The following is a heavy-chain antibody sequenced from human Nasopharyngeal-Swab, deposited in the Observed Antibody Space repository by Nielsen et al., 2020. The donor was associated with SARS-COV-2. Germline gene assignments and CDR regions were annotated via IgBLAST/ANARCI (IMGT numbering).Heavy chain of an antibody. CDR1: GFTFDNFA. J-gene: IGHJ4*02. D-gene: IGHD2-2*01. CDR3: AKDNWSTYCSSSSCYVDY. V-gene: IGHV3-23*01. Sequence: GESLKISCVTSGFTFDNFAMNWVRQAPGKGLEWVSTISPSGVTTYYADSVKGRFTISRDNFKNTLFLQMNSLRAEDTAVYYCAKDNWSTYCSSSSCYVDYWGQGTLVTVSS. CDR2: ISPSGVTT.